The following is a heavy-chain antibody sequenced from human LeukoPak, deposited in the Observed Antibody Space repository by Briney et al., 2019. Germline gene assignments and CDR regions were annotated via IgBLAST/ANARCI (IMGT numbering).Heavy chain of an antibody. CDR2: IYSSGST. CDR1: DGSISGSSYF. V-gene: IGHV4-39*01. Sequence: SGTLSLTCTVSDGSISGSSYFWGWIRQPPGKGLEWIGSIYSSGSTYYNPSLKSRVTISVDMSKNQFSLKLNSVTAADTAVYYCGRQAAAGAGGDYWDQGTLVTVSS. D-gene: IGHD6-13*01. J-gene: IGHJ4*02. CDR3: GRQAAAGAGGDY.